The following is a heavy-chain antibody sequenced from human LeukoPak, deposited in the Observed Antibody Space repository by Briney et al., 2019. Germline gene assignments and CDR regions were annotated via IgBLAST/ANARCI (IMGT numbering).Heavy chain of an antibody. Sequence: SETLSLTCTVSGGSISSYYWSWIRQPPGKGLEWIGYTYYSGSTNYNPSLKSRVTISVDTSKNQFSLKLSSVTAADTAVYYCARGGVGATTGTYDSWGQGIPVTVSS. CDR1: GGSISSYY. D-gene: IGHD1-26*01. CDR2: TYYSGST. CDR3: ARGGVGATTGTYDS. V-gene: IGHV4-59*08. J-gene: IGHJ4*02.